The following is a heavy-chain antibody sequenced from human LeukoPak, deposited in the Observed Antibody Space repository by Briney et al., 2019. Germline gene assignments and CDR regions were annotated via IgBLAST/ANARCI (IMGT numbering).Heavy chain of an antibody. CDR3: ARGDYYGSGRSHLDY. J-gene: IGHJ4*02. V-gene: IGHV3-11*04. CDR2: ISSSGSTI. D-gene: IGHD3-10*01. CDR1: GFTFSDYY. Sequence: GGSLRLSCAASGFTFSDYYMSWIRQAPGKGLEWVSYISSSGSTIYYADSVKGRFTISRDHSKNTLYLQMNSLRPEDTTVYYCARGDYYGSGRSHLDYWGQGTLVTVSS.